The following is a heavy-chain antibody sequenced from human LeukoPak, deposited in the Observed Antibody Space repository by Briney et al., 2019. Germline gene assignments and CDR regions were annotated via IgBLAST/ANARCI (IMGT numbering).Heavy chain of an antibody. V-gene: IGHV5-51*01. Sequence: GESLKISCKGSGYNFATNWIGWVRQMPGKGLEWMVIICPGDSDTRYSPSFQGQVTISADKSISTVYLQWNSLQASDTAMYYCARLSVRVSGTSCNFDSWGQGTLVTVSS. CDR2: ICPGDSDT. CDR1: GYNFATNW. D-gene: IGHD2-2*01. J-gene: IGHJ4*02. CDR3: ARLSVRVSGTSCNFDS.